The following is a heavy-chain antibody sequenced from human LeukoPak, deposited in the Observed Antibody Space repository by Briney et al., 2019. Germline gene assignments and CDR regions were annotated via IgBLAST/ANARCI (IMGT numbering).Heavy chain of an antibody. CDR3: ARGVGFVKIDY. CDR2: INHSGIT. J-gene: IGHJ4*02. Sequence: SETLSLTCAVYGGSFSGYFWSWIRQPPGKGLEWIGEINHSGITNYNPSLKSRFTISVDTSKNQFSLKLSSVTAADTAVYYCARGVGFVKIDYWGQGTLVTVSS. V-gene: IGHV4-34*01. CDR1: GGSFSGYF. D-gene: IGHD3-10*01.